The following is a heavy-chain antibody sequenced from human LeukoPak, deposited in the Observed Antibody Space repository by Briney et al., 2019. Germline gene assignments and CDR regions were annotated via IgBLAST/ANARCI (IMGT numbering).Heavy chain of an antibody. Sequence: GGSLRLSCAASGFTFSSLWMHWVRQAPGKGLVWVSRINSDGKITIYADSVKGRFTISRDNAKNTLYLQMNSLRVEDTAVYYCARGRPHGNDYWGQGTLVTVSS. V-gene: IGHV3-74*01. CDR1: GFTFSSLW. D-gene: IGHD4-23*01. J-gene: IGHJ4*02. CDR2: INSDGKIT. CDR3: ARGRPHGNDY.